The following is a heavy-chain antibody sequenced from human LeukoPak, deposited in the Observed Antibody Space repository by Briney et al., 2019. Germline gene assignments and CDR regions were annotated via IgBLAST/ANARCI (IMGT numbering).Heavy chain of an antibody. D-gene: IGHD1-7*01. J-gene: IGHJ4*02. Sequence: GGSLRLSCVDSGFTFSSYALSWVRQAPGKGLEWVLGVSGSGAGTYYADSVKGRFTISRDNSKNTLNLQMNSLRAEDTAAYYCAKEGYQSGSTSKGYYDYWGQGTLVTVSS. CDR3: AKEGYQSGSTSKGYYDY. CDR2: VSGSGAGT. V-gene: IGHV3-23*01. CDR1: GFTFSSYA.